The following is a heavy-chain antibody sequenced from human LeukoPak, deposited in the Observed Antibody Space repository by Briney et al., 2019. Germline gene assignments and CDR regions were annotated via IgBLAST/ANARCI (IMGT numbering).Heavy chain of an antibody. CDR3: AGAGDTYYYDSSGPCDY. CDR2: INHSGST. J-gene: IGHJ4*02. CDR1: GGSFSGYY. Sequence: SETLSLTYAVYGGSFSGYYWSWIRQPPGKGLEWIGEINHSGSTNYNPSLKSRVTISVDTSKNQFSLKLSSVTAADTAVYYCAGAGDTYYYDSSGPCDYWGQGTLVTVSS. V-gene: IGHV4-34*01. D-gene: IGHD3-22*01.